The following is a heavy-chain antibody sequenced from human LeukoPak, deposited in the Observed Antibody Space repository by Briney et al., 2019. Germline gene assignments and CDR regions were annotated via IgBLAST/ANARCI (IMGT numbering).Heavy chain of an antibody. Sequence: GRSLRLSCAASGLKFRDAAMTCVRQAPGKWLERVSLIASSGLNTYYADSVRGRFTISRDNSKNTLSLQMNSLRVEDTAIYYCARDIELSTWGLGTLATVSS. CDR3: ARDIELST. V-gene: IGHV3-23*01. CDR2: IASSGLNT. CDR1: GLKFRDAA. J-gene: IGHJ3*01. D-gene: IGHD5-12*01.